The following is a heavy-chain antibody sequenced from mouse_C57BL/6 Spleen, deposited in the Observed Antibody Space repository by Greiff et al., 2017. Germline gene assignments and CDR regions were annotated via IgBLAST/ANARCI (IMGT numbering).Heavy chain of an antibody. CDR2: IRNKANNHAT. Sequence: DVQLQESGGGLVQPGGSMKLSCAASGFTFTDSWMDWVRQSPGKGLEWVGEIRNKANNHATYYAESGKGRFTISRDDSKSSVYLQMNTLRADDTGFYCCTACLYDYFDYWGQGTTLTVSS. J-gene: IGHJ2*01. CDR3: TACLYDYFDY. D-gene: IGHD2-12*01. CDR1: GFTFTDSW. V-gene: IGHV6-6*01.